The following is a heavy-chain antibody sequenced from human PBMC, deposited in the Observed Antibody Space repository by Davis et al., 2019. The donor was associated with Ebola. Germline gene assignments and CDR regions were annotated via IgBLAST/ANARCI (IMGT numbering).Heavy chain of an antibody. CDR1: GGSFSGYY. J-gene: IGHJ4*02. CDR2: IYHSGST. Sequence: MPGGSLRLSCAVYGGSFSGYYWSWIRQPPGKGLEWIGEIYHSGSTNYNPSLKSRVTISVDKSKNQFSLKLSSVTAADTAVYYCARGPTDYWGQRTLVTVSS. V-gene: IGHV4-34*01. CDR3: ARGPTDY.